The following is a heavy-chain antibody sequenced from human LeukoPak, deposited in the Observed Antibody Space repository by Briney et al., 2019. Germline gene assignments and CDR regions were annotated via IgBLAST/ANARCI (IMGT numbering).Heavy chain of an antibody. D-gene: IGHD2/OR15-2a*01. CDR2: IYSSGST. J-gene: IGHJ4*02. CDR3: ASPHEGSTTSPLDY. V-gene: IGHV4-39*01. CDR1: GGSISSSSFY. Sequence: SETPSLTCTVSGGSISSSSFYWGWIRQPPGKELQCIGIIYSSGSTSYNPSPKSRVTISLDASKNQFSLKLSSVTAADTAVYYCASPHEGSTTSPLDYWGQGTLVTVSS.